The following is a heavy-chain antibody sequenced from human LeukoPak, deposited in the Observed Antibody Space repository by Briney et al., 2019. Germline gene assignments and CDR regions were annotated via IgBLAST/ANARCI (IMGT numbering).Heavy chain of an antibody. J-gene: IGHJ4*02. CDR1: GGSISSSSYY. Sequence: SETLSLTCTVSGGSISSSSYYWGWIRQPPGKGLEWIGSIYYSGSTYYNPSLKSRVTISVDTSKNQFSLKLSSVTAADTAVYCCARQPRAMIVVGIDYWGQGTLVTVSS. CDR3: ARQPRAMIVVGIDY. CDR2: IYYSGST. V-gene: IGHV4-39*01. D-gene: IGHD3-22*01.